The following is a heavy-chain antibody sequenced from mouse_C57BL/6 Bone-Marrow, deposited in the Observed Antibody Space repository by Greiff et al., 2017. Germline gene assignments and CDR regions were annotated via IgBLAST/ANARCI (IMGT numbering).Heavy chain of an antibody. Sequence: QVQLQQSGAELVKPGASVKMSCKASGYTFTSYWITWVKQRPGQGLEWIGDIYPGSGSTNYNEKFKSKATLTVDKSSSTAYMQLSSLTSEDSAVYYCARKGGDYWGQGTTLTVSS. CDR1: GYTFTSYW. J-gene: IGHJ2*01. V-gene: IGHV1-55*01. CDR3: ARKGGDY. CDR2: IYPGSGST.